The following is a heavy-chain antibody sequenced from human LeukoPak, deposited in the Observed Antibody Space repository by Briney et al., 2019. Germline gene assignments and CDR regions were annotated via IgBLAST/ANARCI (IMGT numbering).Heavy chain of an antibody. V-gene: IGHV3-23*01. CDR3: APARTYYYDSGTYSFDY. CDR1: GFTFSSYA. J-gene: IGHJ4*02. D-gene: IGHD3-22*01. CDR2: ISGSGVST. Sequence: GGSLRLSCAASGFTFSSYAMSWVRQAPGKGLEWVSAISGSGVSTYYADSVKGRFTISRDNTKTTLYLQMNSLRAEDTAVYYCAPARTYYYDSGTYSFDYWGQGTLVTVSS.